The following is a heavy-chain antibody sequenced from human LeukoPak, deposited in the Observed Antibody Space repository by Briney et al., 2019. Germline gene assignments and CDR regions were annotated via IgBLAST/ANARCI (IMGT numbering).Heavy chain of an antibody. J-gene: IGHJ3*01. CDR1: VVSMNGYY. V-gene: IGHV4-4*07. CDR3: ARQFLVGSTFHAFDL. Sequence: SETLSLTCSVSVVSMNGYYWSWLRQSAGNRLEWIGHVDSSGNTNYNPSLESRVTMSVDTSKKQFSLKLTSVTAADKAVYFCARQFLVGSTFHAFDLWGQGTRVTVSS. D-gene: IGHD1-26*01. CDR2: VDSSGNT.